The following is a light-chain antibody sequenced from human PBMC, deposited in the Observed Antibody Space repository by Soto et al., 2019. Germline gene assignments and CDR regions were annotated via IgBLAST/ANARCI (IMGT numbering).Light chain of an antibody. V-gene: IGLV2-14*01. Sequence: QSAMTQPASVSGSPGHSITISCTGTSSDGGGYDYVSWYQLHPGKAPKLMVFEVSNRPSGVSYRFSGSKSANTASLTISGLQAEEEADYFCSSYSIRTAYLFGTGTKVTVL. J-gene: IGLJ1*01. CDR2: EVS. CDR1: SSDGGGYDY. CDR3: SSYSIRTAYL.